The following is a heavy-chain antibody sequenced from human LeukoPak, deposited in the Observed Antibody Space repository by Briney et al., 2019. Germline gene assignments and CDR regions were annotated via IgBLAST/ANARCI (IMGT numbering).Heavy chain of an antibody. CDR1: GFTFSTFW. V-gene: IGHV3-7*04. CDR3: ARAIRGYSYESPDY. J-gene: IGHJ4*02. CDR2: INQDGNEK. Sequence: GGSLRLSCAASGFTFSTFWMSWVRQAPGKGLEWVANINQDGNEKYYVDSVKGRFTISRDNAKNSLYLQMNSLRVEDTAVYYCARAIRGYSYESPDYWGQGTLVTVSS. D-gene: IGHD5-18*01.